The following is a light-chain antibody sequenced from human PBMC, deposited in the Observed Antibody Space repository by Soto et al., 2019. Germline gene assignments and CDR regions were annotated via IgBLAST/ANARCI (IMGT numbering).Light chain of an antibody. CDR1: SSDVGGYNY. Sequence: QSALTQPPSASGSPGQSVTISCTGTSSDVGGYNYVSWYQQHPGKAPKLMIYDVTKRPSGVPDRFSGSKSGNTASLTVSGLQAEDEADYYCNSYAGSNNFYVFGTGTKLTVL. CDR2: DVT. CDR3: NSYAGSNNFYV. V-gene: IGLV2-8*01. J-gene: IGLJ1*01.